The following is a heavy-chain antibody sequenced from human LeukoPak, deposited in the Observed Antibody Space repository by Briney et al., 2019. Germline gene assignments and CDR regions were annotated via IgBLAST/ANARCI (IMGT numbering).Heavy chain of an antibody. J-gene: IGHJ4*02. CDR2: FYYSGST. D-gene: IGHD2-15*01. CDR1: GGSASRYY. Sequence: SETLSLTCTVSGGSASRYYWSWIRQPPGKGLEWIGYFYYSGSTNYNPSLKSRVTISADTSKNQFSLKLTSVTPADTAVYYCALSKTAPFDYWGQGTLVTVSS. CDR3: ALSKTAPFDY. V-gene: IGHV4-59*02.